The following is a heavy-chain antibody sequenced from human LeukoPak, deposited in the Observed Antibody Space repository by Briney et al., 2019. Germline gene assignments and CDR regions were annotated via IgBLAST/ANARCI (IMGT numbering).Heavy chain of an antibody. CDR2: IIPIFGTA. V-gene: IGHV1-69*13. D-gene: IGHD6-6*01. J-gene: IGHJ3*02. CDR1: GGTFSSYA. Sequence: SVKVSCKASGGTFSSYAISWVRQAPGQGLEWMGGIIPIFGTANYAQKFQGRVTITADESTSTAYMELSSLRSEDTAVYYCARDAILAASRAFDIWGQGTMVTVSS. CDR3: ARDAILAASRAFDI.